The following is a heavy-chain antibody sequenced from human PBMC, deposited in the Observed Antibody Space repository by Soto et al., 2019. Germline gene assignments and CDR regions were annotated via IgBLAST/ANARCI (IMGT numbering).Heavy chain of an antibody. CDR1: GGSISSGGYY. J-gene: IGHJ4*02. CDR2: IYYSGST. Sequence: SETVSLTCTVSGGSISSGGYYWSWIRQHPGKGLEWIGYIYYSGSTYYNPSLKSRVTISVDTSKNQFSLKLSSVTAADTAVYYCAREAYYYDSSGYYPTPYYFDYWGQGTLVTV. V-gene: IGHV4-31*03. CDR3: AREAYYYDSSGYYPTPYYFDY. D-gene: IGHD3-22*01.